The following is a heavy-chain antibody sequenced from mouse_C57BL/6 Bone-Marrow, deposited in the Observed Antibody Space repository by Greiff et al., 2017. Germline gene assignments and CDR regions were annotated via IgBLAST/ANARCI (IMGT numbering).Heavy chain of an antibody. D-gene: IGHD1-1*02. CDR2: IDPENGDT. J-gene: IGHJ4*01. CDR3: TTWWSRDYYAMDY. CDR1: GFNIKDDY. Sequence: EVKLMESGAELVRPGASVKLSCTASGFNIKDDYMHWVKQRPEQGLEWIGWIDPENGDTEYASKFQGKATITADTSSNTAYLQLSSLTSEDTAVYYCTTWWSRDYYAMDYWGQGTSVTVSS. V-gene: IGHV14-4*01.